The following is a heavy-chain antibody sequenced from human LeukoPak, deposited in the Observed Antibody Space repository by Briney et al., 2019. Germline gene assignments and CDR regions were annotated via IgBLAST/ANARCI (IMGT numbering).Heavy chain of an antibody. D-gene: IGHD1-1*01. V-gene: IGHV3-15*01. CDR1: GFTFGNYA. CDR3: TSDLEGASPGVDY. Sequence: GGSLRLSCAASGFTFGNYAMSWVRQAPGKGLEWLGLIKSKTSGGTTDYAAPVKGRFTISRDDPKNTLYLQMNSLKTEDTAVYFCTSDLEGASPGVDYWGQGTLVTVSS. J-gene: IGHJ4*02. CDR2: IKSKTSGGTT.